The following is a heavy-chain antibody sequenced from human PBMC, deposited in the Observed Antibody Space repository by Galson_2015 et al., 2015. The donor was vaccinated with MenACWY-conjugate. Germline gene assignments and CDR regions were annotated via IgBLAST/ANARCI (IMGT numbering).Heavy chain of an antibody. CDR2: INSVGSST. CDR1: GFTFSSYW. D-gene: IGHD2-2*01. V-gene: IGHV3-74*01. CDR3: AVYCSSTRCYGASGGY. J-gene: IGHJ4*02. Sequence: SLRLSCAASGFTFSSYWMHWVRQAPGKGLVWVSLINSVGSSTSYADSVKGRFTISRDNAKNTLYLQMNSLRAEDTAVYYCAVYCSSTRCYGASGGYWGQGTLVTVSS.